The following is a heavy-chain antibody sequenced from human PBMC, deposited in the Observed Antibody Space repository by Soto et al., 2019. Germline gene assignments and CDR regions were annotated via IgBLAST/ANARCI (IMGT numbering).Heavy chain of an antibody. CDR2: IVRNGGST. V-gene: IGHV3-64D*06. D-gene: IGHD3-22*01. CDR3: VKEGYYYDSSGYYYGWFDP. Sequence: GGSLRLSCSGSGFTFSNYAMHWVRQAPGKGLEYVSAIVRNGGSTYYADSVKGRFTISRDNSKNTLYLQMSSLRAEDTAVYYCVKEGYYYDSSGYYYGWFDPWGQGTLVTVSS. CDR1: GFTFSNYA. J-gene: IGHJ5*02.